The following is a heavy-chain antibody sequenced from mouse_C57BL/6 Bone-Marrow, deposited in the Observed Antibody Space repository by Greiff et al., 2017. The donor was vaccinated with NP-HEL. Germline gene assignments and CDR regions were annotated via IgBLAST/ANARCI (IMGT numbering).Heavy chain of an antibody. J-gene: IGHJ2*01. V-gene: IGHV1-50*01. CDR3: AYGSSFDY. CDR2: IDPSDSYT. CDR1: GYTFTSYW. Sequence: QVQLQQSGAELARPGASVKLSCKASGYTFTSYWMQWVKQRPGQGLEWIGEIDPSDSYTNYNQKFKGKATLTVDTSSSTAYMQLSSLTSEDSAVYYCAYGSSFDYWGQGTTLTVSS. D-gene: IGHD1-1*01.